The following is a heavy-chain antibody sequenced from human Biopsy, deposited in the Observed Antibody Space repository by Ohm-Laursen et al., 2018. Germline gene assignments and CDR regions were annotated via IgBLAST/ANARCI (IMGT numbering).Heavy chain of an antibody. V-gene: IGHV3-11*01. CDR1: GFTFSDYY. Sequence: SLRLSCTASGFTFSDYYMSWIRQAPGRGLEWVSHISGIGDTTYYADSVKGRFTISRDNSKNSLYLQMNSLRAEDTAVYHCARDLTWGSYFDSWGQGSLVTVSS. D-gene: IGHD3-16*01. CDR3: ARDLTWGSYFDS. CDR2: ISGIGDTT. J-gene: IGHJ4*02.